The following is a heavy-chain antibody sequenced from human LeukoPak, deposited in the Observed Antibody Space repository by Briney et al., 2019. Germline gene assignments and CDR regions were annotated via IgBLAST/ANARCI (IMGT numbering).Heavy chain of an antibody. Sequence: ASVKVSCKVSGYTLTELSMHWVRQAPGKGLEWMGGFDPEDGETIYAQKFQGRVTMTEDTSTDTAYMELSSLRSEDTAVYYCARGLYDYVWGSYTGAFDIWGQGTMVTVSS. V-gene: IGHV1-24*01. CDR1: GYTLTELS. J-gene: IGHJ3*02. D-gene: IGHD3-16*01. CDR3: ARGLYDYVWGSYTGAFDI. CDR2: FDPEDGET.